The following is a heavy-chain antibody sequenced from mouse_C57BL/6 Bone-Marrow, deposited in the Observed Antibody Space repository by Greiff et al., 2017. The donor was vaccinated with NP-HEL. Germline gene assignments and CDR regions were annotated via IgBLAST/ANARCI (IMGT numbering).Heavy chain of an antibody. Sequence: VQLKQPGAELVMPGASVKLSCKASGYTFTSYWMHWVKQRPGQGLEWIGEIDPSDSYTNYNQKFKGKSTLTVDKSSSTAYMQLSSLTSEDSAVYYCAREGNPGAMDYWGQGTSVTVSS. CDR1: GYTFTSYW. V-gene: IGHV1-69*01. D-gene: IGHD2-1*01. CDR3: AREGNPGAMDY. CDR2: IDPSDSYT. J-gene: IGHJ4*01.